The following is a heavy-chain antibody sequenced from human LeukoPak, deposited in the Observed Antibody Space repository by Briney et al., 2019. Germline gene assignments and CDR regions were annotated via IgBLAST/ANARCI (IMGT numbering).Heavy chain of an antibody. D-gene: IGHD3-10*01. Sequence: GGSLRLSCAASGFTFSSYSMNWVRQAPGKGLEWVSYISSSSSTVYYADSVKGRFTISRDNAKNSLYLQMNSLRAEDTAVYYCARDRLARSGSYYHDYWGQGTLVTVSS. CDR1: GFTFSSYS. J-gene: IGHJ4*02. CDR3: ARDRLARSGSYYHDY. CDR2: ISSSSSTV. V-gene: IGHV3-48*04.